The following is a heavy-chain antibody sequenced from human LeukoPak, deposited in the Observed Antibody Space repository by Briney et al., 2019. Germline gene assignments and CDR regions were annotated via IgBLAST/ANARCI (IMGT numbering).Heavy chain of an antibody. Sequence: GGSLRLSCVASGFTFRNYYMHWVRQVPGKGLMWVSRINSDGSNTSYADSVKGRFTISRDNAKNTVYLQMNSLRAEDTAVYYCAREYDSSGYYFGYYYYGMDVWGQGTTVTVSS. J-gene: IGHJ6*02. CDR3: AREYDSSGYYFGYYYYGMDV. CDR2: INSDGSNT. D-gene: IGHD3-22*01. V-gene: IGHV3-74*01. CDR1: GFTFRNYY.